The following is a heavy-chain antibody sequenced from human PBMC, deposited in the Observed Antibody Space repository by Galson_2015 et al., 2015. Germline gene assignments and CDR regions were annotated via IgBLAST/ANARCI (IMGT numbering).Heavy chain of an antibody. D-gene: IGHD2-2*01. CDR3: TRLGAPCSTICWDSCYI. Sequence: QSGAEVKKPGESLTISCKGSGYTFTSYWIGWVRQMPGKGLEWMGIIYPGDSDTRYSPSLQGQVAISADKSISTAYLQWSSLKASDTAMYSCTRLGAPCSTICWDSCYISGQGTMVTVSS. CDR2: IYPGDSDT. V-gene: IGHV5-51*01. J-gene: IGHJ3*02. CDR1: GYTFTSYW.